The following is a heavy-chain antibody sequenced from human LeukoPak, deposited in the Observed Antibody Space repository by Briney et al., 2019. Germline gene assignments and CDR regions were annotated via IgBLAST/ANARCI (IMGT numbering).Heavy chain of an antibody. D-gene: IGHD6-13*01. Sequence: SETLSLSCAVSGGSISSNYWSWIRQPPGKGLEWIRNIYARGSTNYNPSLKSRLTISVDTSKNQLSLKLRSVTAADTAVYYCAGGYGSSWLDYWGQGTLVTVSA. CDR2: IYARGST. J-gene: IGHJ4*02. CDR3: AGGYGSSWLDY. V-gene: IGHV4-4*09. CDR1: GGSISSNY.